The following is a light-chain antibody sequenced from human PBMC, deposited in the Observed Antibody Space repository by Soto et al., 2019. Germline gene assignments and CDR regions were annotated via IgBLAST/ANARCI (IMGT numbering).Light chain of an antibody. Sequence: EIVMTQSPATLSVSPGERATLSCRASQSLSSNLAWYQQKPGQAARLLIYGASTRATGVPGRFSGSGSGTEFSLTISSLQSEDFAVYYCQQYNKWPSYTFGQGTKLEIK. V-gene: IGKV3-15*01. J-gene: IGKJ2*01. CDR1: QSLSSN. CDR3: QQYNKWPSYT. CDR2: GAS.